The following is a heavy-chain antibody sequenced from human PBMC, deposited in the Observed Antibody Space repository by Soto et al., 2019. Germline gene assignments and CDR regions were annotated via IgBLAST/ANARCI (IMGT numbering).Heavy chain of an antibody. J-gene: IGHJ5*02. Sequence: GPTLVNPTQTLTLTCTFSGFSLSTSGMCVSWIRQPPGKALEWLALIDWDDDKYYSTSLKTRLTISKDTSKNQVVLTMTNMDPVDTATYYCARLTYYYGSGKDWFDPWGQGTLVTVSS. CDR3: ARLTYYYGSGKDWFDP. D-gene: IGHD3-10*01. CDR1: GFSLSTSGMC. V-gene: IGHV2-70*01. CDR2: IDWDDDK.